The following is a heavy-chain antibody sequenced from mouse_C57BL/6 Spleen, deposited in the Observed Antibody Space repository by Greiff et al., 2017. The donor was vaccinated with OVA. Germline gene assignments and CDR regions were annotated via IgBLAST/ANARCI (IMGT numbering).Heavy chain of an antibody. Sequence: QVQLKQSGAELVRPGASVTLSCKASGYTFTDYEMHWVKQTPVHGLEWIGAIDPETGGTAYNQKFKGKAILTADKSSSTAYMELRSLTSEYAAVYYCTREDYDVDGAMDYWGQGTSVTVSS. CDR3: TREDYDVDGAMDY. CDR2: IDPETGGT. CDR1: GYTFTDYE. V-gene: IGHV1-15*01. D-gene: IGHD2-4*01. J-gene: IGHJ4*01.